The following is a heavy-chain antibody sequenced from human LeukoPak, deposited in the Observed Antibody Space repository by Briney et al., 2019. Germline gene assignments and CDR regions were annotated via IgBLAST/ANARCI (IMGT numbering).Heavy chain of an antibody. Sequence: PGGSLRLSCAASGFTFSSYAMHWVRQAPGKGLEWVAVISYDGSNKYYADSVKGRFTISRDNSKNTLYLQMNSLRAEDTAVYYCARGSGSFSGGFDYWGQGTLVTVSS. V-gene: IGHV3-30-3*01. CDR1: GFTFSSYA. J-gene: IGHJ4*02. CDR2: ISYDGSNK. D-gene: IGHD1-26*01. CDR3: ARGSGSFSGGFDY.